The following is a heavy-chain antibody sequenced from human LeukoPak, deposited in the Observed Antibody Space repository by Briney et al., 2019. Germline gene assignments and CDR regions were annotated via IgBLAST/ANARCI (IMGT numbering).Heavy chain of an antibody. V-gene: IGHV3-64D*09. CDR3: VKELYSSGWLKIDAFDI. CDR1: GFTFSSYA. Sequence: GGSLRLSCSASGFTFSSYAMHWVRQAPGKGLEYVSAISSNGGSTYYADSVKGRFTISRDNSKNTLYLQMSSLRAEDTAVYYCVKELYSSGWLKIDAFDIWGQGAMVTVSS. J-gene: IGHJ3*02. D-gene: IGHD6-19*01. CDR2: ISSNGGST.